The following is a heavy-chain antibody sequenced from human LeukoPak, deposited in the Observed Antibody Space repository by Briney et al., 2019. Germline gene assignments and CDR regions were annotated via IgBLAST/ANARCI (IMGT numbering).Heavy chain of an antibody. CDR2: ISYDGSNK. CDR1: GFTFSSYA. V-gene: IGHV3-30-3*01. D-gene: IGHD6-19*01. J-gene: IGHJ4*02. Sequence: GGSLRLSCAASGFTFSSYAMHWVRQAPGKGLEWVAVISYDGSNKYYADSVKGRFTISRDNSKNTLYLQMNSLRAEDTAVYYCARDISIAVAGTSGFDYWGQGTLVTVSS. CDR3: ARDISIAVAGTSGFDY.